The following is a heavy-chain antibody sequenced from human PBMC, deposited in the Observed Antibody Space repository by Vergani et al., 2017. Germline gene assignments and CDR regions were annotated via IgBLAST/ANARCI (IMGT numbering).Heavy chain of an antibody. Sequence: QLQLQESGSGLVKPSQTLSLTCAVSGDSISSGGYSWSWIRQPPGKGLEWIGYIYHSGSTYYNPSLKSRVTISVDRSKNQFSLKLSSVTAADTAVYDCARGIPAAIVGWFDPWGQGTLVTVSS. CDR1: GDSISSGGYS. V-gene: IGHV4-30-2*01. CDR3: ARGIPAAIVGWFDP. D-gene: IGHD6-25*01. J-gene: IGHJ5*02. CDR2: IYHSGST.